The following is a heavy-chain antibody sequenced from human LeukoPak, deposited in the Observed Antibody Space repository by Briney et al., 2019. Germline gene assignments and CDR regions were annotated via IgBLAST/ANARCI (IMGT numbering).Heavy chain of an antibody. CDR3: ARNTPNYGDFDF. CDR1: GYTFTSYD. V-gene: IGHV1-8*01. CDR2: MNPNSGDT. D-gene: IGHD4-17*01. Sequence: GASVKVSCKASGYTFTSYDINWVQQAPGQGLEWLGWMNPNSGDTGYAQRFQGRVSMTRDTSITTAYMELSSLRSDDTAIYYCARNTPNYGDFDFWGQGTLVTVSS. J-gene: IGHJ4*02.